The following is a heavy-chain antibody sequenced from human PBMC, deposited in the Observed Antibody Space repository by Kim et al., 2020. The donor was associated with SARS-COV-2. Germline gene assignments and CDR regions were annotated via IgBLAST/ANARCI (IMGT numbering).Heavy chain of an antibody. CDR3: ARGDGGYGVDY. Sequence: TTYARKCPGRVTMTRDTSTSTVYMELSSLRSEDTAVYYCARGDGGYGVDYWGQGTLVTVSS. V-gene: IGHV1-46*01. J-gene: IGHJ4*02. CDR2: T. D-gene: IGHD5-12*01.